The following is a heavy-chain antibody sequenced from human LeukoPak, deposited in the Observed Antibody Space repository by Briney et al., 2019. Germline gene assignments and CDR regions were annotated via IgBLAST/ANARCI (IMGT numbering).Heavy chain of an antibody. J-gene: IGHJ5*02. CDR3: ARDKAPDFWSGYYFTPGGFDP. CDR1: GGSLSGSY. CDR2: ISDTGRT. D-gene: IGHD3-3*01. V-gene: IGHV4-59*01. Sequence: SETLSLTCTVSGGSLSGSYWSWIRQPPGKGLEWIGHISDTGRTDYNPSLKSRVIISVDTSKRQLSLKLNFVTAADTAVYYCARDKAPDFWSGYYFTPGGFDPWGQGTLVTVSS.